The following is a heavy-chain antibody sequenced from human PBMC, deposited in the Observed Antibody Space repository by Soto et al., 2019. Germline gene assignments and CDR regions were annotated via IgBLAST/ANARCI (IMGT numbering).Heavy chain of an antibody. D-gene: IGHD3-16*01. CDR2: IKQDGSEK. Sequence: GGSLSLSCAASGFPFSSYWMSWVRQAPGKGLEWVANIKQDGSEKYYVDSVKGRFTISRDNAKNSLYLQMNSLRAEDTAVYYCASGGRLYDEGFDYWGQGTLVPVSP. J-gene: IGHJ4*02. CDR1: GFPFSSYW. V-gene: IGHV3-7*01. CDR3: ASGGRLYDEGFDY.